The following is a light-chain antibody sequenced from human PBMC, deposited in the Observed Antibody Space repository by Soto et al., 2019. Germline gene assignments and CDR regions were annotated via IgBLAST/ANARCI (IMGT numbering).Light chain of an antibody. J-gene: IGKJ3*01. V-gene: IGKV3-11*01. CDR2: DAS. CDR1: QSVTTY. CDR3: QHRANWLFT. Sequence: DTGLTQAPAILSMSAGERATLSCRANQSVTTYLAWYQLRPGQAPRLLMSDASSRATGVPVRFSGSGSGTDFTLTISSLEPEDFAVYYCQHRANWLFTFGPGTKVDIK.